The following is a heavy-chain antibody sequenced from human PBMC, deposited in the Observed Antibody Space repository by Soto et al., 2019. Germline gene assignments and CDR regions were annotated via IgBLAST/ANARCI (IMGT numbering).Heavy chain of an antibody. V-gene: IGHV4-28*01. CDR2: IYYSGTT. J-gene: IGHJ4*02. D-gene: IGHD1-26*01. CDR3: ARREIQGPIDY. Sequence: QVQLQESGPGLVKPSDTLSLTCAVSGYSISSSNWWGWIRQPPGKGLEWIGYIYYSGTTYYNPSLKVRSTISVDTAQNQFSLKLTSVTAVDTAVYYCARREIQGPIDYWGQGTLVPVSS. CDR1: GYSISSSNW.